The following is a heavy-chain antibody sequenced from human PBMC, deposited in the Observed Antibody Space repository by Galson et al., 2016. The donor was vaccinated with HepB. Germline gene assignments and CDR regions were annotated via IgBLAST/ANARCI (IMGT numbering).Heavy chain of an antibody. CDR3: AKDLSAYDSSGYLFSGMDV. Sequence: LRLSCAASGFTFSSYGMHWVRQAPGKGLEWVAVISYDGSNKYYADSVKGRFTISRDNSKNTLYLQMNSLRAEDTAVYYCAKDLSAYDSSGYLFSGMDVWGQGTTVTVSS. J-gene: IGHJ6*02. CDR1: GFTFSSYG. CDR2: ISYDGSNK. V-gene: IGHV3-30*18. D-gene: IGHD3-22*01.